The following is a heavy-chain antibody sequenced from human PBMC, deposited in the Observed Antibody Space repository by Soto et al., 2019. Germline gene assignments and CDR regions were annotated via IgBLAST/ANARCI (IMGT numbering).Heavy chain of an antibody. V-gene: IGHV3-74*01. Sequence: EVQLVESGGGLVQPGGSLRLSCAASGFPFSRYLMHWVRQAPGKGLVWVSRISDDGTSTTYADSMKGRFTISRDNVKSTLSLQLNSLRVEDTAVYYCVRGDLVTTILLDYWGQGALVTVSS. J-gene: IGHJ4*02. D-gene: IGHD5-12*01. CDR1: GFPFSRYL. CDR2: ISDDGTST. CDR3: VRGDLVTTILLDY.